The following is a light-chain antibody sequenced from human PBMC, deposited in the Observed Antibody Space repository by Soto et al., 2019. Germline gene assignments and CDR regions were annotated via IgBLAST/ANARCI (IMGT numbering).Light chain of an antibody. Sequence: EIVLTQSPATLSLSPGDRVTLSCRASQTVGRYLSWYQHSPGQGPRLLVYDASNRAIGIPARFSGSGSETDFTLTISSLAPEDFAVYYCQQRLHWPITFGQGTRLEIK. CDR3: QQRLHWPIT. J-gene: IGKJ5*01. V-gene: IGKV3-11*01. CDR1: QTVGRY. CDR2: DAS.